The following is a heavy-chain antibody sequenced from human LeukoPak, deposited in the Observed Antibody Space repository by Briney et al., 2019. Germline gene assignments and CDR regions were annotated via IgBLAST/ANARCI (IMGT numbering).Heavy chain of an antibody. V-gene: IGHV3-23*01. Sequence: RPGGSLRLSCAASGFTFSKSWMSWVRQAPGKGLEWVSAISGSGGSTYYADSVKGRFTISRDNSKNTLYLQMNSLRAEDTAVYYCAKGSKPGESGWYLNWFDPWGQGTLVTVSS. CDR1: GFTFSKSW. CDR2: ISGSGGST. D-gene: IGHD6-19*01. CDR3: AKGSKPGESGWYLNWFDP. J-gene: IGHJ5*02.